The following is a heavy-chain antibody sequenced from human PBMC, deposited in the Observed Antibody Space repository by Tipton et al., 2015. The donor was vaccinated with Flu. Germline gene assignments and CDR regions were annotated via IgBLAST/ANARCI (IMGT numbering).Heavy chain of an antibody. Sequence: SLRLSCAASGFTFSSYWMSWVRQAPGKGLEWVANIKQDGSEKYYVDSVKGRFTLSRDNAKNSLYLQMNSLRAEDTAVYYCARGFNYYDSGRPYYFDYWGQGTLVTVSS. CDR2: IKQDGSEK. CDR1: GFTFSSYW. D-gene: IGHD3-10*01. J-gene: IGHJ4*02. CDR3: ARGFNYYDSGRPYYFDY. V-gene: IGHV3-7*01.